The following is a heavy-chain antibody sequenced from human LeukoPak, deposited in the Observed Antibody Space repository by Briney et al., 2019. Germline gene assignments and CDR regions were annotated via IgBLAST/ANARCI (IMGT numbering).Heavy chain of an antibody. CDR3: ARRGSGYPGY. CDR1: GFPFSVYW. J-gene: IGHJ4*02. D-gene: IGHD3-22*01. V-gene: IGHV3-74*01. Sequence: GGSLRLYCAASGFPFSVYWMHWVRQVPGKGLVWVSRISNDGSDTSYADSVKGRFTISRDNAKNSLYLQMNSLRAEDTAVYYCARRGSGYPGYWGQGTLVTVSS. CDR2: ISNDGSDT.